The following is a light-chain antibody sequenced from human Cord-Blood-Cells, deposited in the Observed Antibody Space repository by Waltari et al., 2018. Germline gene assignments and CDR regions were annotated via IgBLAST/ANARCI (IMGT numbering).Light chain of an antibody. CDR3: MQGIHLPIT. CDR1: QSLLHSDGKTY. J-gene: IGKJ5*01. Sequence: DIVMTQTPLSLSVTPGQPASISCKSSQSLLHSDGKTYWYWDLQKPGHSPQLLIYEVSSRFSGXPDRFSGSGSGTDFTLKISRVEAEDVGVYYCMQGIHLPITFGQGTRLEIK. CDR2: EVS. V-gene: IGKV2-29*02.